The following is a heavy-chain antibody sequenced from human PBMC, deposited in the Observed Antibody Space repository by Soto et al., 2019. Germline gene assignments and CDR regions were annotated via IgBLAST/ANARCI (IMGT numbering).Heavy chain of an antibody. V-gene: IGHV1-18*04. CDR3: AGTTWTTSGKPESRDY. CDR1: GYTITRYC. CDR2: ISAYNGNT. D-gene: IGHD4-17*01. Sequence: ASVKATCKASGYTITRYCISWVRQAPGQGLEWMGWISAYNGNTNYAQKLQGRVTMTTDTSTSTAYMELRSLRSDDTAVYYCAGTTWTTSGKPESRDYRGQ. J-gene: IGHJ4*02.